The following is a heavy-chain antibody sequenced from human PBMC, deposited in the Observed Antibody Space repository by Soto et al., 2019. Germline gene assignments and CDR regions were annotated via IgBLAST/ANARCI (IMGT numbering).Heavy chain of an antibody. D-gene: IGHD3-16*01. Sequence: SVKVSCKASGYSFTNNDVSWVRQATGQGLEWMGWMNPGSGDTGYAQKFQGRVTMTRDISTATAYMELSSLRSDDTATYYCARMATFGSLNWFDPWGQGTLVTVSS. V-gene: IGHV1-8*01. J-gene: IGHJ5*02. CDR3: ARMATFGSLNWFDP. CDR1: GYSFTNND. CDR2: MNPGSGDT.